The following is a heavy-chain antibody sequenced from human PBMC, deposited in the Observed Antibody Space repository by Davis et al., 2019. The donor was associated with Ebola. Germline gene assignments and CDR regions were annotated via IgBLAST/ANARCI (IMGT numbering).Heavy chain of an antibody. Sequence: PSETLSLTCAVYGGSFSGYNWSWIRQPPGKGLEWIGEINHSGSTNYNPSLKSRVTISVDTSKNQFSLKLSSVTAADTAVYYCARGLWVAVAGRGNWFDPWGQGTLVTVSS. CDR1: GGSFSGYN. J-gene: IGHJ5*02. V-gene: IGHV4-34*01. D-gene: IGHD6-19*01. CDR2: INHSGST. CDR3: ARGLWVAVAGRGNWFDP.